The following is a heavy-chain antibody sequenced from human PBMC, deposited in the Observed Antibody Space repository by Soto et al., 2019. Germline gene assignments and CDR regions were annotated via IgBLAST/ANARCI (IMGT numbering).Heavy chain of an antibody. V-gene: IGHV1-18*01. CDR3: ARGRYGDY. D-gene: IGHD1-1*01. J-gene: IGHJ4*02. CDR1: GYGFTTYG. CDR2: ISAHNGNT. Sequence: QIHLVQSGAVVKKPGASVKVSCKGSGYGFTTYGSTWVRQAPGQGLEWMAWISAHNGNTNYAQKLQGRVTVTRDTSTSTAYMELRSLRSDDTAVYYCARGRYGDYWGQGALVTVTS.